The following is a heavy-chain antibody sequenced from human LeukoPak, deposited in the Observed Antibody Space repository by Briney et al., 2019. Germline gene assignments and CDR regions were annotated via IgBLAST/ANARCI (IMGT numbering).Heavy chain of an antibody. CDR1: GYTFTAYS. CDR2: LNPNSGDT. D-gene: IGHD2-2*01. Sequence: ASVKVSCKASGYTFTAYSMHWVRQAPGQGLEYMGWLNPNSGDTNYAQKFQGRVTMTRDTSMSTAYMELSGLRFDDTAIYYCARDGEVRQGHCSTTSCPVDYWGQGTLITISS. CDR3: ARDGEVRQGHCSTTSCPVDY. J-gene: IGHJ4*02. V-gene: IGHV1-2*02.